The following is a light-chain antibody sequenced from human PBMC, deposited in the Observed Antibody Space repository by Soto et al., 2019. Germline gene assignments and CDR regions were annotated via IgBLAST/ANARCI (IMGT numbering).Light chain of an antibody. Sequence: DIVMTQSPLSLPVTPGEPASISCNSSQSLPHSNGYNYLDWYLQKPGQSPQRLVYFGSYRASGVPDRFSGSGSGTEFTLKIRRVEAEDVAIYFCMQVQHTPPTFGQGTKVEIK. J-gene: IGKJ1*01. CDR3: MQVQHTPPT. CDR1: QSLPHSNGYNY. CDR2: FGS. V-gene: IGKV2-28*01.